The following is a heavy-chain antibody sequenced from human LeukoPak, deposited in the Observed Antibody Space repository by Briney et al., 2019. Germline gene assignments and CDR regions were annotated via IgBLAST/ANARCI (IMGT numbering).Heavy chain of an antibody. D-gene: IGHD4-17*01. CDR1: GFTFSSYS. CDR3: ARAPRGSYGDLTYYYYGMDV. V-gene: IGHV3-48*01. J-gene: IGHJ6*02. CDR2: ISSSSSTI. Sequence: PGGSLRLSCAASGFTFSSYSMNWVRQAPGKGLEWVSSISSSSSTIYYADSVKGRFTISRDNSKNTLYLQMNSLRAEDTAVYYCARAPRGSYGDLTYYYYGMDVWGQGTTVTVSS.